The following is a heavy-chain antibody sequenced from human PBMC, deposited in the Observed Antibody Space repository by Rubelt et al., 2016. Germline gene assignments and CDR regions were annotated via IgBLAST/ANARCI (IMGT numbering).Heavy chain of an antibody. Sequence: VQLVESGGGLVQPGGSLRLSCAASGFTFSSHAMVWVRQAPGKGLEWVAVISYDGSNKYYADSVKGRFTISRDNSKNTLYLQMNSLRAEDTAVYYCATDVTYYDFWSGYYKDYWGQGTLVTVSS. CDR3: ATDVTYYDFWSGYYKDY. CDR2: ISYDGSNK. D-gene: IGHD3-3*01. J-gene: IGHJ4*02. CDR1: GFTFSSHA. V-gene: IGHV3-30*04.